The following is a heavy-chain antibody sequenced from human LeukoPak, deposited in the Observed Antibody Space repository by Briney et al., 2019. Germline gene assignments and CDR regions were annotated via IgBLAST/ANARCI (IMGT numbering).Heavy chain of an antibody. D-gene: IGHD3-10*01. V-gene: IGHV3-30*18. Sequence: GGSLRLSCAASGFTFSSYGMHWVRQAPGKGLEWVAVISYDGSNKYYADSVKGRFTISRDNSKNTLYLQMNSLRAEVTAVYYCAKGASALWFGEFLYWGQGTLVTVSS. J-gene: IGHJ4*02. CDR3: AKGASALWFGEFLY. CDR2: ISYDGSNK. CDR1: GFTFSSYG.